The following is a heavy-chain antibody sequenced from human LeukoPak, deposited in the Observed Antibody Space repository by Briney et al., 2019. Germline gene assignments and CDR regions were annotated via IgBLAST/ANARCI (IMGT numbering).Heavy chain of an antibody. J-gene: IGHJ2*01. D-gene: IGHD3-10*01. CDR3: ARDRNGSGSYYNWYFDL. V-gene: IGHV3-11*01. CDR1: GFSFSDYY. Sequence: RGSLRLSCAASGFSFSDYYMSWIRQAPGKGLEWVSYISSSGSTIYQADSVKGRFTISRDNAKNSLHLQMNSLRAEDTAVYYCARDRNGSGSYYNWYFDLWGRGTLVTVSS. CDR2: ISSSGSTI.